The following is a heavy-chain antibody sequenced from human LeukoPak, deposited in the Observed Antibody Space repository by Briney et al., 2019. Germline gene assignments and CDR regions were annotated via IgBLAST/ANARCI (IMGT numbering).Heavy chain of an antibody. J-gene: IGHJ5*02. CDR1: GGSISSSSYY. CDR2: IYYSGST. CDR3: ARSGGRFDP. V-gene: IGHV4-39*01. Sequence: SETLSLTCTVSGGSISSSSYYWGWIRQPPGKGLEWIGSIYYSGSTYYNPSLKSRVTISVDTSKNQFSLKLSSVTAADTAVYYCARSGGRFDPWGQGTLVTVSS. D-gene: IGHD3-10*01.